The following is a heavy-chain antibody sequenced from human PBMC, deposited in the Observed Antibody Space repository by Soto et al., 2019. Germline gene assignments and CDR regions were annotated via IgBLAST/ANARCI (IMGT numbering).Heavy chain of an antibody. CDR3: ASAHQYSSGWYGAYDI. Sequence: SVKVSCKASGGTFSSYTISWVRQAPGQGLEWMGRIIPILGITNYAQKLQGRVTMTTDTSTSTAYMELRSLRSDDTAVYYCASAHQYSSGWYGAYDIWGQGTMVTVSS. J-gene: IGHJ3*02. D-gene: IGHD6-19*01. CDR2: IIPILGIT. CDR1: GGTFSSYT. V-gene: IGHV1-69*02.